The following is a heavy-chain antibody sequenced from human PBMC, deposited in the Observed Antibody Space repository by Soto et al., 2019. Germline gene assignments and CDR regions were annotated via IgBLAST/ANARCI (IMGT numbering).Heavy chain of an antibody. CDR1: GGTFSSYA. CDR3: ARETRQLVFDY. J-gene: IGHJ4*02. D-gene: IGHD6-13*01. CDR2: IIPIFCTA. V-gene: IGHV1-69*06. Sequence: QVQLVQSGAEVKKPGSSVKVSCKASGGTFSSYAISWVRQAPGQGLEWMGGIIPIFCTANYAQKFQGRVMINGQRTHCKGHLELSSLRSEDTAVYYCARETRQLVFDYWGQGTLVTVSS.